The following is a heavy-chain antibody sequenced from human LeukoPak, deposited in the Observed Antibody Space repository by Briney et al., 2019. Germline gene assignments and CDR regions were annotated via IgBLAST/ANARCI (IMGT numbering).Heavy chain of an antibody. CDR3: ARALAARSFDL. CDR1: GGSFSGYY. D-gene: IGHD6-6*01. Sequence: SETLSLTCAVYGGSFSGYYWSWIRQPPGKGLEWIGEINHSGSTNYNPSLKSRVTISVDTSKNQFSLKLSSVTAADTAVYYCARALAARSFDLWGRGTLVTVSS. J-gene: IGHJ2*01. CDR2: INHSGST. V-gene: IGHV4-34*01.